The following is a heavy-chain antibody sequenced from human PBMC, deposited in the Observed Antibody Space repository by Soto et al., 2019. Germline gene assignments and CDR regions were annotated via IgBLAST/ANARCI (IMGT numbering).Heavy chain of an antibody. J-gene: IGHJ4*02. CDR2: VKRKSDGETT. Sequence: DVQLEESGGAWVRPGGSLRLSCAGSGSIFGEAWLSCVGRAPGKGLEWVGRVKRKSDGETTDYAAPVTGRFTISRDDSKPTVYLQMNSLKIEDTGIYYCVVGSPFEYWGQGTLVTVSS. CDR1: GSIFGEAW. V-gene: IGHV3-15*02. D-gene: IGHD1-26*01. CDR3: VVGSPFEY.